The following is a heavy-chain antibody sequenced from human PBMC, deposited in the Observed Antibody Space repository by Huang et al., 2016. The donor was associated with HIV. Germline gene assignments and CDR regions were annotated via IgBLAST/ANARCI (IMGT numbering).Heavy chain of an antibody. J-gene: IGHJ4*02. CDR1: GFTFSSYG. V-gene: IGHV3-30*18. CDR3: AKGGSAAAVLDF. CDR2: ISYDAKTK. Sequence: QVQWVESGGGVVQPGRSLRISCAASGFTFSSYGMHWVRQAPGKGLEWVEVISYDAKTKYYADSVKGRFSISRDNSKTTVYLQLNSLRLEDTAVYYCAKGGSAAAVLDFWGQGTLVTVSS. D-gene: IGHD6-13*01.